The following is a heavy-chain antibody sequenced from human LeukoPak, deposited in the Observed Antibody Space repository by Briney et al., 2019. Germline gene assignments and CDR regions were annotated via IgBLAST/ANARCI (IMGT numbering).Heavy chain of an antibody. Sequence: PGRSLRLSCAASGFTFSSYGMHWVRQAPSKGLEWVAVISYDGSNKYYADSVKGRFTISRDNSKNTLYLQMNSLRAEDTAVYYCAKATYYYFDYWGQGTLVTVSS. V-gene: IGHV3-30*18. CDR3: AKATYYYFDY. J-gene: IGHJ4*02. CDR1: GFTFSSYG. D-gene: IGHD1-26*01. CDR2: ISYDGSNK.